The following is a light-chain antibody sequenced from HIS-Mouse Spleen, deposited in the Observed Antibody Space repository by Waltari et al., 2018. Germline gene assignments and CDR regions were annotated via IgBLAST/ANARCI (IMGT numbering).Light chain of an antibody. CDR1: SSDVGRYNR. CDR3: SSYTSSSTLV. Sequence: QSALTQPPSVSGSPGQSVTISCTGTSSDVGRYNRLSWYQQPPGTAPKLMIYEVSNRPSGVPDRFSGSKSGNTASLTISGLQAEDEADYYCSSYTSSSTLVFGGGTKLTVL. CDR2: EVS. J-gene: IGLJ2*01. V-gene: IGLV2-18*02.